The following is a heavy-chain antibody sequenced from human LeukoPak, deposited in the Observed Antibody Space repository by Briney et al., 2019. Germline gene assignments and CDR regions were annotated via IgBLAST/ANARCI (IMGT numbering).Heavy chain of an antibody. J-gene: IGHJ4*02. CDR1: GYTFTGYY. V-gene: IGHV1-2*02. Sequence: ASVKVSCKASGYTFTGYYMHWVRQAPGQGLEWMGWINPNSGGTNYAQKFQGRVTMTRDTSISTAYMELSRLRSDDTAVYYCAIYYGSGSYEGNFDYWGQGTLVTVSS. D-gene: IGHD3-10*01. CDR3: AIYYGSGSYEGNFDY. CDR2: INPNSGGT.